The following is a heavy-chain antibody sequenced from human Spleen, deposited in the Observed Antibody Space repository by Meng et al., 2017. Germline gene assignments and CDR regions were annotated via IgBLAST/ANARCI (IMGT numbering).Heavy chain of an antibody. CDR2: INHSGST. CDR3: ARGPTTMAHDFDY. CDR1: GCSIRSGGYY. J-gene: IGHJ4*02. D-gene: IGHD4-11*01. Sequence: QGQLHESGPGLVKPSPPLSLTCTVSGCSIRSGGYYWSWIRQHPGKGLEWIGEINHSGSTNYNPSLESRATISVDTSQNNLSLKLSSVTAADSAVYYCARGPTTMAHDFDYWGQGTLVTVSS. V-gene: IGHV4-31*03.